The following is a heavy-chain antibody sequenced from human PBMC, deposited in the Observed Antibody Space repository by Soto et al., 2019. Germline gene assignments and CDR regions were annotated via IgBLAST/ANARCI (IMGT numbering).Heavy chain of an antibody. CDR2: IYYGGST. CDR1: GGSMSSYY. D-gene: IGHD3-3*01. J-gene: IGHJ5*02. CDR3: ARGGRITIFGVVTRGWFDP. Sequence: PSETLSLTCTVSGGSMSSYYWSWTRQPPGKGLEWIGYIYYGGSTNYNPSLKSRVTISVDASKNQFSPKLSSVTAADTAVYYCARGGRITIFGVVTRGWFDPWGQGTLVTVSS. V-gene: IGHV4-59*12.